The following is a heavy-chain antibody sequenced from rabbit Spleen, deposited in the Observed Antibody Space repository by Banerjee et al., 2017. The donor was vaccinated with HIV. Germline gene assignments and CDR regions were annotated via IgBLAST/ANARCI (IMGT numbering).Heavy chain of an antibody. V-gene: IGHV1S40*01. CDR1: GFSFNSGYD. CDR3: ARDTGTSFSTYGMDL. CDR2: IYAGSSGGT. J-gene: IGHJ6*01. Sequence: LEESGGGLFQPGGSLALTCKASGFSFNSGYDMCWVRQAPGKGLEWIACIYAGSSGGTYSATWAKGRFTISKTSSTTVTLQMTSLTAADTATYFCARDTGTSFSTYGMDLWGQGTLVTVS. D-gene: IGHD8-1*01.